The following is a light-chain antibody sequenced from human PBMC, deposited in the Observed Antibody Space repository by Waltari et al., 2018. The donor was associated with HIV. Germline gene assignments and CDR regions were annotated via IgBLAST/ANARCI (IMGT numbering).Light chain of an antibody. CDR1: QSVSSQ. CDR2: GAS. CDR3: QQRSNWPPT. Sequence: EIVLTQSPATLSFSPGERATLSCRASQSVSSQLAWYQQKPGQVPRLLIYGASNRASGIPARFSGSGSGTDFTLTISSLEPEDFALYYCQQRSNWPPTFGGGTKVEI. J-gene: IGKJ4*01. V-gene: IGKV3-11*01.